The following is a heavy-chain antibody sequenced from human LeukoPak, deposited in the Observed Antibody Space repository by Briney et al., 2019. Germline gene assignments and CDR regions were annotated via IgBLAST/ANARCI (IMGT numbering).Heavy chain of an antibody. CDR1: GFPFSIYS. V-gene: IGHV3-23*01. J-gene: IGHJ4*02. Sequence: GGSVRLSRAPSGFPFSIYSMIWVRPPPGKGREWVSTISGSGDNTQYAPSVKGRFTISRDNATNPPYLQMNSLRADDTAVSYCAKSWYSGTYFVDYWGQGTLVTVSS. CDR2: ISGSGDNT. CDR3: AKSWYSGTYFVDY. D-gene: IGHD1-26*01.